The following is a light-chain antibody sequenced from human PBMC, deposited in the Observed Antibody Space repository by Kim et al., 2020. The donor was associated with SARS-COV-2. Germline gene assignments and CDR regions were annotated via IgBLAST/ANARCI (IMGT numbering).Light chain of an antibody. CDR3: QVWDSTTASWV. CDR1: NIGTKK. J-gene: IGLJ3*02. Sequence: ALGQTATMTCGGNNIGTKKVHWYQQRQGQAPLLVIFRDSHRPSGISEQFSGSNSGSTASLTISRAQAENEADFYCQVWDSTTASWVFGGGTQLTVL. CDR2: RDS. V-gene: IGLV3-9*01.